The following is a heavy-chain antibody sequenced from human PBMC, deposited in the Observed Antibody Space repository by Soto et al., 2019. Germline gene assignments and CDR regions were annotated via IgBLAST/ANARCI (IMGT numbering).Heavy chain of an antibody. Sequence: EVQLVESGGGLVQPGGSLKLSCASSGFTFSASAMHWVRQASGKGLEWVGRIRTKANSYATAYAASVKGRFTISRDDSKNTAYLQMNSLKTEDTAVYYCTRDSSGIERATPDWGQGTLVTVSS. CDR3: TRDSSGIERATPD. J-gene: IGHJ4*02. D-gene: IGHD1-26*01. CDR2: IRTKANSYAT. CDR1: GFTFSASA. V-gene: IGHV3-73*02.